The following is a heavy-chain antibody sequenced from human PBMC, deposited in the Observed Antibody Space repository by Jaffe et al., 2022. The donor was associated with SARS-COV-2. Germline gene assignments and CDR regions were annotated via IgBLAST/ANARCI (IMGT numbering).Heavy chain of an antibody. D-gene: IGHD3-10*02. CDR1: GGSFSGYY. Sequence: QVQLQQWGAGLLKPSETLSLTCAVYGGSFSGYYWSWIRQPPGKGLEWIGEINHSGSTNYNPSLKSRVTISVDTSKNQFSLKLSSVTAADTAVYYCARVFGRKGWQKDAFDIWGQGTMVTVSS. V-gene: IGHV4-34*01. J-gene: IGHJ3*02. CDR2: INHSGST. CDR3: ARVFGRKGWQKDAFDI.